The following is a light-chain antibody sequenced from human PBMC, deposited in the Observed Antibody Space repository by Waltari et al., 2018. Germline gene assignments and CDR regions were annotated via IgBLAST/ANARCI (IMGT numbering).Light chain of an antibody. Sequence: QSVLTQPPSASGTPGQRVTISGTGSSSTIGSHAVNWYQQGTGTAPKLPIHSNNERPSGVPDRFSGSKSGTSGSLAISGLQSEDEADYYCALWDDSLNGVVFGGGTKLTVL. V-gene: IGLV1-44*01. CDR1: SSTIGSHA. CDR2: SNN. J-gene: IGLJ2*01. CDR3: ALWDDSLNGVV.